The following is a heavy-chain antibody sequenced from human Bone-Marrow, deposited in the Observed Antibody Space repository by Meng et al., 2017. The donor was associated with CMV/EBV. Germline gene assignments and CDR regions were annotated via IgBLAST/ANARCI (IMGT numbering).Heavy chain of an antibody. CDR1: GYTFTGYY. V-gene: IGHV1-2*02. CDR2: INPNSGGT. CDR3: AREEGVSSSSADPFDY. D-gene: IGHD6-6*01. Sequence: ASVKVSCKASGYTFTGYYVHWVRQAPGQGLEWMGWINPNSGGTNYAQKFQGRVTMTRDTSISTAYMELSRLRSDDTAVYYCAREEGVSSSSADPFDYWGQGTLVTVSS. J-gene: IGHJ4*02.